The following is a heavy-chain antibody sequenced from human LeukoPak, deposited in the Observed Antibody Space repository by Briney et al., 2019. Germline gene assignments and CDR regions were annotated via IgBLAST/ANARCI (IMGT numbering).Heavy chain of an antibody. CDR3: ARRAGEYSHPYDY. D-gene: IGHD4-17*01. CDR1: GFTFSINS. CDR2: IYSGGNT. J-gene: IGHJ4*02. V-gene: IGHV3-53*01. Sequence: GGSLRLSCTVSGFTFSINSMSWVRQAPGKGLEWASFIYSGGNTHYSDSVKGRFTISRDNSKNTLYLQMNSLRAEDTAVYYCARRAGEYSHPYDYWGQGTLVTVSS.